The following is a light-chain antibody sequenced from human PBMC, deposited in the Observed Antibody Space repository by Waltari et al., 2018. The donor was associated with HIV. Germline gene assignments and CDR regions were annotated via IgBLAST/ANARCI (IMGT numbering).Light chain of an antibody. CDR2: GAS. Sequence: EIVMTQSPATLSVSPGERATVSCTASQSVSSNVAWYQQKPGQAPRLLIYGASTRAIGIPARFSGSGSGTEFTLTISSLQSEDFAVYYCQQNHDWPPTTFGQGTRLEIK. J-gene: IGKJ5*01. CDR1: QSVSSN. V-gene: IGKV3-15*01. CDR3: QQNHDWPPTT.